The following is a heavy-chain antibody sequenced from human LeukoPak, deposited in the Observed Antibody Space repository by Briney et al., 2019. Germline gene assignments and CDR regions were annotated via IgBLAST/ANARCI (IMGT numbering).Heavy chain of an antibody. V-gene: IGHV1-8*01. J-gene: IGHJ5*02. D-gene: IGHD1-7*01. CDR1: GYTFTSYD. Sequence: ASVKVSCKASGYTFTSYDINWVRQATGQGLEWMGWMNPNSGNTGYAQKFQGRVTMTRNTFISTAYMELSSLRSEDTAVYYCARGVLRNYEGWFDPWGQGTLVTVSS. CDR2: MNPNSGNT. CDR3: ARGVLRNYEGWFDP.